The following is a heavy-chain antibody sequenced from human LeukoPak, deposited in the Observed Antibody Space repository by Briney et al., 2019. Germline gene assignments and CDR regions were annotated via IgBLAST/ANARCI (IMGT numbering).Heavy chain of an antibody. Sequence: GGSLRLSCAAYGFTFSSYSMNWVRQAPGKGLEWVSYISSSSSTIYYADSVKGRFTISRDNSKNTLYLQMNSLRAEDTAVYYCARASMAAAGSYFDFWGQGTLVTVSS. CDR2: ISSSSSTI. CDR1: GFTFSSYS. V-gene: IGHV3-48*01. CDR3: ARASMAAAGSYFDF. D-gene: IGHD6-13*01. J-gene: IGHJ4*02.